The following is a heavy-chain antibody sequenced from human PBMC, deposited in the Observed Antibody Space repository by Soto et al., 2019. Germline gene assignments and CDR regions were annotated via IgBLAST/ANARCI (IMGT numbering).Heavy chain of an antibody. J-gene: IGHJ4*02. V-gene: IGHV3-23*01. CDR1: GFTFSSYA. D-gene: IGHD2-21*02. CDR2: ISGSGGST. CDR3: AKQGGIVVVTPVDY. Sequence: EVQLLESGGGLVQPGGSLRLSCAASGFTFSSYAMSWVRQARGKGLEWVSAISGSGGSTYYADSVKGRFTISRDNSKNTLYLQMNSLRAEDTAVYYCAKQGGIVVVTPVDYWGQGTLVTVSS.